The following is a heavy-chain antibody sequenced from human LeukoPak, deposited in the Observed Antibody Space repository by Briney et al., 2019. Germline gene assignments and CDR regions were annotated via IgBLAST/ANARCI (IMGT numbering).Heavy chain of an antibody. CDR1: GFTDSTHY. J-gene: IGHJ4*02. CDR3: AKSPLYYDFWSGFFDY. D-gene: IGHD3-3*01. Sequence: GGSLRLSCVASGFTDSTHYKIWDRQPPGRGLQWVSVIYSGVRTYYADSVKGRFTISRDNSKNTLYLQMNSLRAEDTAVYYCAKSPLYYDFWSGFFDYWGQGTVVTVSS. CDR2: IYSGVRT. V-gene: IGHV3-53*01.